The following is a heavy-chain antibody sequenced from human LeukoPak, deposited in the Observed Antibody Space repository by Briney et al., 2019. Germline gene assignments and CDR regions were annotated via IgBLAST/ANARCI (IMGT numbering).Heavy chain of an antibody. CDR3: ARDYCTSTSCFDY. V-gene: IGHV3-33*01. Sequence: GGSLGLSCAASGFTFSNYGFHWVRQAPGKGLEWVAVIWYDGSKKYYADSVKGRFTISRDNSKNTLYLQMSSLRAEDTAVYYCARDYCTSTSCFDYWGQGTLVTVSS. J-gene: IGHJ4*02. D-gene: IGHD2-2*01. CDR2: IWYDGSKK. CDR1: GFTFSNYG.